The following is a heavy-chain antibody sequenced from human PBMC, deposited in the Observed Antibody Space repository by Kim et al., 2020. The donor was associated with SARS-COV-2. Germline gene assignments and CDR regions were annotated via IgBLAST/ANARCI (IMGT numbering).Heavy chain of an antibody. CDR1: GGTFSSYA. J-gene: IGHJ4*02. CDR2: IIPIFGTA. D-gene: IGHD2-2*01. CDR3: ATEARYCSSTSCAYYDSSGSPPEY. V-gene: IGHV1-69*13. Sequence: SVKVSCKASGGTFSSYAISWVRQAPGQGLEWMGGIIPIFGTANYAQKFQGRVTITADESTSTAYMELSSLRSEDTAVYYCATEARYCSSTSCAYYDSSGSPPEYWGQGTLVTVSS.